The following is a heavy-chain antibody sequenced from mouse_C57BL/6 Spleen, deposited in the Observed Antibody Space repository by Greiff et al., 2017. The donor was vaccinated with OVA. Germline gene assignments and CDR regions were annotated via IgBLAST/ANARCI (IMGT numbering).Heavy chain of an antibody. CDR3: ARDTTVVADY. Sequence: VQLQQSGPELVKPGASVKISCKASGYAFSSSWLNWVTQRPGKGLEWIGRIYPGDGDTNYNGKFKVKATLTADKSSSTAYMQLSSLTSEDSAVYFCARDTTVVADYWGQGTTLTVSS. V-gene: IGHV1-82*01. CDR2: IYPGDGDT. CDR1: GYAFSSSW. D-gene: IGHD1-1*01. J-gene: IGHJ2*01.